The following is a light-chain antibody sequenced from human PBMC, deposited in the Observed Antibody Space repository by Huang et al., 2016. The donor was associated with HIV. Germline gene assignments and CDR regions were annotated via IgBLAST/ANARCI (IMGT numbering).Light chain of an antibody. J-gene: IGKJ4*01. Sequence: EIVMTQSPVTLSVSPGERVTLSCRASQSLYTNLAWYQQKPGQSHRVLIYGASTRAADIPARFSGSGSGTEFTLTISSLESEDLAVYYCQQYNDWPLTFGGGTTVEI. CDR2: GAS. V-gene: IGKV3-15*01. CDR1: QSLYTN. CDR3: QQYNDWPLT.